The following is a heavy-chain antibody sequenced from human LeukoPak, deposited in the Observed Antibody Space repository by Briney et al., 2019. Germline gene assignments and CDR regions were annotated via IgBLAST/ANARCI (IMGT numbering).Heavy chain of an antibody. CDR3: ARRLFGVVGGFDY. CDR2: ISSSSYI. V-gene: IGHV3-21*01. CDR1: GFTFRSYS. D-gene: IGHD3-10*01. J-gene: IGHJ4*02. Sequence: GGSLRLSCAASGFTFRSYSMNWVRQAPGKGLEWVSSISSSSYIYYADSVKGRFTISRDNAKNSLYLQMNSLRAEDTAVYYCARRLFGVVGGFDYWGQGTLVTVSS.